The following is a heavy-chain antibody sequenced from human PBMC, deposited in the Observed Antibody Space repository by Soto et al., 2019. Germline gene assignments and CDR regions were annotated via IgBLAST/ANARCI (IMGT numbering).Heavy chain of an antibody. Sequence: EVEMLASGGGVVQPCESLRLSCVAPDFSFTSYAMTWVLLAPGKGVQGVAALSHDGGNTYYRDSVRGRFTISRDNSKNTLYIQMNSLKGEDTAIYYCAKQTGTWVDSAIDFWGLGTQVTVSS. CDR1: DFSFTSYA. CDR2: LSHDGGNT. V-gene: IGHV3-23*01. J-gene: IGHJ4*02. D-gene: IGHD3-9*01. CDR3: AKQTGTWVDSAIDF.